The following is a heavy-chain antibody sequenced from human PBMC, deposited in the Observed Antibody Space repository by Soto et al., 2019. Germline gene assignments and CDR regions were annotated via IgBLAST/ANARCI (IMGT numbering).Heavy chain of an antibody. D-gene: IGHD2-2*02. V-gene: IGHV1-18*01. Sequence: QVQLVQSGAEVKKPGASVKVSCTTSGYTFTLFGITWVRQAPGQGLEWMGWINPYNGKTKYAEKLEGRGTLTTDTATDTAYMELTSLTSDDTAEYYCARGGQYRYFDYWGQGTLVTVSS. CDR2: INPYNGKT. CDR3: ARGGQYRYFDY. J-gene: IGHJ4*02. CDR1: GYTFTLFG.